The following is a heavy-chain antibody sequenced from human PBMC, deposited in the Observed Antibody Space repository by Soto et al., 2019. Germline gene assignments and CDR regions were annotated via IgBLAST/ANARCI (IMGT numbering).Heavy chain of an antibody. CDR2: IRSKAYGGTT. D-gene: IGHD3-3*01. CDR3: TRDRDFWSGATAGDAFDI. V-gene: IGHV3-49*03. CDR1: GFTFGDYS. J-gene: IGHJ3*02. Sequence: GGSLRLSCTASGFTFGDYSMSWFRQAPGKGLEWVGFIRSKAYGGTTEYAASVKGRFTISRDDSKSIAYLQMNSLKTEDTAVYYCTRDRDFWSGATAGDAFDIWGQGTMVTVSS.